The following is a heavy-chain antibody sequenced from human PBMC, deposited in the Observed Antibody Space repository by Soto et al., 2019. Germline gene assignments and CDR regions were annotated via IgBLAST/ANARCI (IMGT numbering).Heavy chain of an antibody. CDR1: GGSISSGGYY. V-gene: IGHV4-31*03. CDR3: ARDHSRSSHKKNWFDP. Sequence: QVQLQESGPGLVKPSQTLSLTCTVSGGSISSGGYYWSWIRQHPGKGLEWIGYIYYSGSTYYNSSLKSRVTTSVDSSKNQFSLKLSSVTAADTAVYYCARDHSRSSHKKNWFDPWGQGTLVTVAA. J-gene: IGHJ5*02. D-gene: IGHD4-17*01. CDR2: IYYSGST.